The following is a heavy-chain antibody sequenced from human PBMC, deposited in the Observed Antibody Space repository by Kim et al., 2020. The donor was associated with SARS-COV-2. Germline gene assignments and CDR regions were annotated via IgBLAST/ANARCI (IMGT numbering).Heavy chain of an antibody. CDR1: GFTFSSYA. CDR2: VSPNGGNT. V-gene: IGHV3-64D*06. D-gene: IGHD5-18*01. CDR3: VSRASGYRYEY. J-gene: IGHJ4*02. Sequence: GESLRLSCSVSGFTFSSYAFHWVRQAPGKGLEYVSAVSPNGGNTYYADSVKGRFTISRDNSKKTLYLQMSSLTPEDTAVYYCVSRASGYRYEYWGQGTLVTVSS.